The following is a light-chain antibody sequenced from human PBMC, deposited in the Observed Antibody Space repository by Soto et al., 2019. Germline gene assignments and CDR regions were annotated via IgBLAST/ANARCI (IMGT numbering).Light chain of an antibody. V-gene: IGKV3-20*01. CDR3: QHYGSSPFT. J-gene: IGKJ4*01. CDR1: QSVSSIY. Sequence: EIVLTQSPGTLSLSPGERATLSCRASQSVSSIYLAWYQQKPGQAPRLLLYGASSRATGIPDRFRGSGSGTDFTLTISRLEPEEFAVDYCQHYGSSPFTFGGGTKVEIK. CDR2: GAS.